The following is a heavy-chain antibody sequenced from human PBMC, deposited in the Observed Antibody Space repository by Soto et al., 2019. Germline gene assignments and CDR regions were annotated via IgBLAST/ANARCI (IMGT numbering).Heavy chain of an antibody. J-gene: IGHJ6*02. Sequence: QVQLVESGGGVVQPGRSLRLSCAASGFTFSSYGMHWVRQAPGKGLEWVAVIWYDGSNKYYADSVKGRFTISRDNSKNTLYLQLNSLRAEDTAVYYCAREKGCSSTSCYPYYYYYGMDVWGQGTTVTVSS. V-gene: IGHV3-33*01. CDR3: AREKGCSSTSCYPYYYYYGMDV. CDR1: GFTFSSYG. D-gene: IGHD2-2*01. CDR2: IWYDGSNK.